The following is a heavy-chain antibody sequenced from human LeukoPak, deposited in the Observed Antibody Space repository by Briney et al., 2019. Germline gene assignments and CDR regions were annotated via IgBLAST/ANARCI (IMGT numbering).Heavy chain of an antibody. D-gene: IGHD3-9*01. CDR3: AKASLRYFDWFSDY. CDR1: GFTFSSYA. Sequence: GRSLILSCAASGFTFSSYAMHWVRQAPGKGLEWVAVISYDGSNKYYADSVKGRFTISRDNSRNTLHLQMNSLRAEDTAVYSCAKASLRYFDWFSDYWGQGTLVTVSS. CDR2: ISYDGSNK. V-gene: IGHV3-30*18. J-gene: IGHJ4*02.